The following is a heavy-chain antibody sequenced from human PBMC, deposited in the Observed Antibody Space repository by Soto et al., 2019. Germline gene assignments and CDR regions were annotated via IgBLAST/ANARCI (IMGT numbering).Heavy chain of an antibody. V-gene: IGHV3-30-3*01. D-gene: IGHD7-27*01. CDR2: ISYDGSNK. CDR3: ARDQPLTGDPARGMDV. Sequence: GGSLRLSCAASGFTFSSYAMHWVRQAPGKGLEWVAVISYDGSNKYYADSVKGRFTISRDNSKNTLYLQMNSLRAEDTAVYYCARDQPLTGDPARGMDVWGQGTTVTVSS. CDR1: GFTFSSYA. J-gene: IGHJ6*02.